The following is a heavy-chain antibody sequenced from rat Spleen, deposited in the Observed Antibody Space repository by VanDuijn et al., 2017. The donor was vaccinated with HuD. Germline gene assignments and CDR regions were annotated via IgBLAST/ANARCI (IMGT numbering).Heavy chain of an antibody. CDR3: AVSGYGY. CDR1: GFTFSKYW. CDR2: ISSDGFNT. D-gene: IGHD4-3*01. J-gene: IGHJ2*01. V-gene: IGHV5-58*01. Sequence: EVQLVETGGGLVQPGRSLKLSCVASGFTFSKYWMYWVRRAPGKALEWVSSISSDGFNTYYPDSVKGRFTISRDNAKSTIYLQMNSLGSEDTATYYCAVSGYGYWGQGVMVTVSS.